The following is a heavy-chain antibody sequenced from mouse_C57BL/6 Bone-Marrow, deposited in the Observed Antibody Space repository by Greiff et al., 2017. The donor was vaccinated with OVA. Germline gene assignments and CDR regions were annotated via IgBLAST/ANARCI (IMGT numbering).Heavy chain of an antibody. D-gene: IGHD1-1*01. J-gene: IGHJ2*01. V-gene: IGHV1-9*01. CDR1: GYTFTGYW. CDR3: ARIIYYYGSSFVFDY. CDR2: ILPGSGST. Sequence: LQLQQSGAELMKPGASVKLSCKATGYTFTGYWIEWVKQRPGHGLEWIGEILPGSGSTNYNEKFKGKATFTADTSSNTSYMQLSSLTTEDSAIYYCARIIYYYGSSFVFDYWGQGTTLTVSS.